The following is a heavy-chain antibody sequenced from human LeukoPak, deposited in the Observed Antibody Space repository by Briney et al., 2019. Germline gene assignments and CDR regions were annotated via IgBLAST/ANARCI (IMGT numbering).Heavy chain of an antibody. Sequence: GGSLRLSCAASGFTFSSYAMHWVRQAPGKGLEWVAVISYDGSNKYYADSVKGRFTISRDNAKNSLYLQMNSLRAKDTAVYYCARNLGAIEGGADFDYWGQGTLVTVSS. J-gene: IGHJ4*02. CDR2: ISYDGSNK. D-gene: IGHD1-26*01. CDR1: GFTFSSYA. CDR3: ARNLGAIEGGADFDY. V-gene: IGHV3-30*04.